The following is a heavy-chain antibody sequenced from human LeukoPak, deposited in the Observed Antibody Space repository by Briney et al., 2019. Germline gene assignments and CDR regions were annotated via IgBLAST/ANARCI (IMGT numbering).Heavy chain of an antibody. Sequence: PGGSLRLSCAASGFSFSVYAMSWVRQAPGRGLEWVSSISGNSDRTYYANSVKGRFTISRENLRNTVHLEMRGLGDADTALYFCAKGGQDFDFWRFDYWGQGNLVIVSS. CDR1: GFSFSVYA. J-gene: IGHJ4*02. CDR2: ISGNSDRT. CDR3: AKGGQDFDFWRFDY. D-gene: IGHD3-3*01. V-gene: IGHV3-23*01.